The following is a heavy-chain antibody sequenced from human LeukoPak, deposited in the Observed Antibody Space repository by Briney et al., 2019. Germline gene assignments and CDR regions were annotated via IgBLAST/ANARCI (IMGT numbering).Heavy chain of an antibody. CDR1: GYSINNYW. CDR2: IHPADSDI. J-gene: IGHJ5*02. Sequence: PGESLKISCKGSGYSINNYWIGWVRQMPGKGLEWMGIIHPADSDIRYSPSFQGQVTISADKSISTAYLQWSSLKASDTAMYYCARQEYCSGGSCYTWFDPWGQGTLVTVSS. V-gene: IGHV5-51*01. D-gene: IGHD2-15*01. CDR3: ARQEYCSGGSCYTWFDP.